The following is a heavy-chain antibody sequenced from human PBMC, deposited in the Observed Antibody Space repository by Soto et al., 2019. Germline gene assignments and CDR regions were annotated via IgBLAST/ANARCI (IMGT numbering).Heavy chain of an antibody. D-gene: IGHD1-7*01. CDR3: ARASKYGTNWFDP. J-gene: IGHJ5*02. CDR2: IIPIFGTA. CDR1: GGTFSSYA. Sequence: SVKVSCKASGGTFSSYAISWVRQAPGQGLEWMGGIIPIFGTANHAQKFQGRVTITADESTSTAYMELSSLRSEDTAVYYCARASKYGTNWFDPWGQGTLVTVSS. V-gene: IGHV1-69*13.